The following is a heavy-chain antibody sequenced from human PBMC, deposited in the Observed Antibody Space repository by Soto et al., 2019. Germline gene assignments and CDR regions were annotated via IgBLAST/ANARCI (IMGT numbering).Heavy chain of an antibody. CDR2: VYSNGDT. V-gene: IGHV4-59*11. Sequence: QVQLQEAGPGLVKPSETLSITCTVSGGSMSGLSWSWIRQSPLKGLEWIGYVYSNGDTNYNPSLKGRVTLSVDTSKNQLSLKLTSVTAADTAVYYCARGMDRNIGLFARWGQGNLITVSS. D-gene: IGHD3-16*01. CDR1: GGSMSGLS. J-gene: IGHJ4*02. CDR3: ARGMDRNIGLFAR.